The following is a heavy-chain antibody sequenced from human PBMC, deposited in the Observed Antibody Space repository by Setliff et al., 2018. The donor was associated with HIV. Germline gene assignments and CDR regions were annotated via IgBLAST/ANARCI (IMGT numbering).Heavy chain of an antibody. CDR2: ISYDGSNK. CDR1: GFTFSSYA. V-gene: IGHV3-30*04. Sequence: PGGFLRLSCAASGFTFSSYAMHWVRQAPGKGLEWVAVISYDGSNKYYADSVKGRFTISRDNSKNTLYLQMNGLRVEDTAVYYCAKDGISGGAYPPYYFDYWGHGTLVTVSS. CDR3: AKDGISGGAYPPYYFDY. D-gene: IGHD2-15*01. J-gene: IGHJ4*01.